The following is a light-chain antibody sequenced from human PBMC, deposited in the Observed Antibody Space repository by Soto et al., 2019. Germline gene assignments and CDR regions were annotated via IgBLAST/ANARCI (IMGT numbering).Light chain of an antibody. J-gene: IGKJ3*01. V-gene: IGKV1-33*01. CDR3: QQYDNLPLFT. CDR1: QDISNY. Sequence: DIQMTQSPSSLSASVGDRVTITCQASQDISNYLNWYQQKPGKAPKLLIYDASNLETGVPSRFRGSRSGKDFTVNISSLQPEDIATYYCQQYDNLPLFTFGPGTKVDIK. CDR2: DAS.